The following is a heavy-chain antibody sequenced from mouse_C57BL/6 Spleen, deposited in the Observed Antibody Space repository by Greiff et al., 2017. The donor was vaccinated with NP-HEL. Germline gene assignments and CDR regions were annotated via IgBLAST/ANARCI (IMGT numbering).Heavy chain of an antibody. CDR1: GFNIKDYY. J-gene: IGHJ3*01. D-gene: IGHD2-5*01. CDR2: IDPEDGDT. CDR3: TDYSNYGWFAY. V-gene: IGHV14-1*01. Sequence: VQLQQSGAELVRPGASVKLSCTASGFNIKDYYMHWVKQRPEQGLEWIGRIDPEDGDTEYAPKFQGKDTMTADTSSNTAYLQLSSLTSEDTAVYYCTDYSNYGWFAYWGQGTLVTVSA.